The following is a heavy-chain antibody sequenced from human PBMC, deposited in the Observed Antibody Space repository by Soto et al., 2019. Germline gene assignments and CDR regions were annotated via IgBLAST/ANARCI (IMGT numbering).Heavy chain of an antibody. Sequence: GGSLRLSCAASGFTFSSYSMNWVRQAPGKGLEWVSSISSSSSYIYYADSVKGRFTISRDNAKNSLYLQMNSLRAEDTAVYYCARDRKYYDFWSGHDAFDIWGQGTMVTVSS. CDR1: GFTFSSYS. J-gene: IGHJ3*02. D-gene: IGHD3-3*01. V-gene: IGHV3-21*01. CDR2: ISSSSSYI. CDR3: ARDRKYYDFWSGHDAFDI.